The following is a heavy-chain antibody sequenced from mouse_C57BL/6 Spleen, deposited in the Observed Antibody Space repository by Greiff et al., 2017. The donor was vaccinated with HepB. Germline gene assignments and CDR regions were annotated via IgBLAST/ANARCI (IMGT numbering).Heavy chain of an antibody. CDR3: AKGGDCDVGYYFDY. V-gene: IGHV1-42*01. Sequence: VQLQQSGPELVKPGASVKISCKASDYSFTGYYMNWVKQSPEKSLEWIGEINPSTGGTTYNQKFKAKATLTVDKSSSTAYMQLKSLTSEDSAVYYCAKGGDCDVGYYFDYWGQGTTLTVSS. CDR1: DYSFTGYY. D-gene: IGHD3-1*01. CDR2: INPSTGGT. J-gene: IGHJ2*01.